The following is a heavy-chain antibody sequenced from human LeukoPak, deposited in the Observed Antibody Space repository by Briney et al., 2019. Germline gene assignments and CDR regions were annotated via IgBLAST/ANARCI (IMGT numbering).Heavy chain of an antibody. D-gene: IGHD1-26*01. CDR1: GFTFSSYS. J-gene: IGHJ3*02. V-gene: IGHV3-23*01. CDR2: ISGSGGST. CDR3: ASTRFRPILPISYAFDI. Sequence: GGSLRLSCAASGFTFSSYSMNWVRQAPGKGLEWVSAISGSGGSTYYADSVKGRFTISRDNSKNTLYLQMNSLRAEDTAVYYCASTRFRPILPISYAFDIWGQGTMVTVSS.